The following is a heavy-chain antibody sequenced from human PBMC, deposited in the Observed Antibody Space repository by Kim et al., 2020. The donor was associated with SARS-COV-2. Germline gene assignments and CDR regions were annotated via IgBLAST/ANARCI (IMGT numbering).Heavy chain of an antibody. D-gene: IGHD3-10*01. CDR1: GFTFSSYW. CDR3: ARVRSQLLWFGEPPLFDY. CDR2: INSDGSST. J-gene: IGHJ4*02. V-gene: IGHV3-74*01. Sequence: GGSLRLSCAASGFTFSSYWMHWVRQAPGKGLVWVSRINSDGSSTSYADSVKGRFTISRDNAKNTLYLQMNSLRAEDTAVYYCARVRSQLLWFGEPPLFDYWGQGTLVTVSS.